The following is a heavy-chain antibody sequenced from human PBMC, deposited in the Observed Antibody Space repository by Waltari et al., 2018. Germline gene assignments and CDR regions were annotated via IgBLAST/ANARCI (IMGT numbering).Heavy chain of an antibody. CDR2: ISYDGSNK. V-gene: IGHV3-30-3*01. CDR1: GFPFSSYA. D-gene: IGHD3-10*01. Sequence: QVQLVESGGGVVQPGRSLRLSCAASGFPFSSYAMPWVRQAPGKGLEWVAVISYDGSNKYSADSVKGRFTISGDNSKNPLYLKMNSLSAEDTAVYYGARDRGPFDYWGQGTLVTVSS. CDR3: ARDRGPFDY. J-gene: IGHJ4*02.